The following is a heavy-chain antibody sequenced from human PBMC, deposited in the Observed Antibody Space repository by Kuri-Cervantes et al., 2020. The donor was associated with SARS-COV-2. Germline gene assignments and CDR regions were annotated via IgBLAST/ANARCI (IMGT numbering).Heavy chain of an antibody. Sequence: SVKVSCKTSGGTFNSYGISWVRQAPGQGLEWMGGIIPIFGTANYAQKFQGRVTITADESTSTAYMELSSLRSEDTAVYYCARDAGDSIGNSSSGCWGQGTLVTVSS. CDR1: GGTFNSYG. V-gene: IGHV1-69*13. CDR3: ARDAGDSIGNSSSGC. D-gene: IGHD6-6*01. CDR2: IIPIFGTA. J-gene: IGHJ4*02.